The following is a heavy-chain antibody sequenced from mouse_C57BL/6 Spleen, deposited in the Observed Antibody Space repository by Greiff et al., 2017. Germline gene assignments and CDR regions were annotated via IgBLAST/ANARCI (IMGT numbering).Heavy chain of an antibody. Sequence: QVQLKQSGPGLVQPSQSLSITCTVSGFSLTSYGVHWVRQSPGKGLEWLGVIWRGGSTDYNAAFMSRLSITKDNSKSQVFFKMNSLQADDTAIYYCAKSYYDYDGGNYFDYWGQGTTLTVSS. J-gene: IGHJ2*01. V-gene: IGHV2-5*01. CDR2: IWRGGST. D-gene: IGHD2-4*01. CDR3: AKSYYDYDGGNYFDY. CDR1: GFSLTSYG.